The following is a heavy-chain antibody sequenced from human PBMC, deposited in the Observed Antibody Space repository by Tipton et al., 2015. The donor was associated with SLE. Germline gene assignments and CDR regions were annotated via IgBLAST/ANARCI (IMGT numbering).Heavy chain of an antibody. CDR2: ISSSGSTI. D-gene: IGHD6-25*01. Sequence: GSLRLSCAASGFTFSDYYMSWIRQAPGKGLEWVSYISSSGSTIYYADSVKGRFTISRDNAKNSLYLQMNSLRAEDTAVYYCARAGYPPYYYYYMDVWGKGTTVTVSS. CDR3: ARAGYPPYYYYYMDV. J-gene: IGHJ6*03. CDR1: GFTFSDYY. V-gene: IGHV3-11*01.